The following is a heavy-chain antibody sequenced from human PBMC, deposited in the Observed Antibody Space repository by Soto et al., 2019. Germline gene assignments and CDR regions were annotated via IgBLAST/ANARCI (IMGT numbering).Heavy chain of an antibody. CDR2: ISYDGSNK. D-gene: IGHD1-26*01. CDR1: GFTFSSYG. J-gene: IGHJ4*02. V-gene: IGHV3-30*18. CDR3: AKDRGEWELPAFDY. Sequence: QVQLVESGGGVVQPGRSLRLSCAASGFTFSSYGMHWVRQAPGKGLEWVAVISYDGSNKYYADSVKGRFTISRDNSKNTLYLQMNSLRAEDTAVYYCAKDRGEWELPAFDYWGQGTLVTVSS.